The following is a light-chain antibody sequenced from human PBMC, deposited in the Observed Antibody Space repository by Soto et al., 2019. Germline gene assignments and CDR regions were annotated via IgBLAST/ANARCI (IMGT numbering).Light chain of an antibody. J-gene: IGLJ1*01. Sequence: QSALTQPPSVSGSPGQSVTISRTGTSSDVDSYNRVSWYQQPPGTAPKLIIYKISNRPSGVPDRFSGSKSGNTASLTISGLQAEDEADYYCSLYTSSSTYVFGTGTKVTVL. CDR3: SLYTSSSTYV. V-gene: IGLV2-18*01. CDR2: KIS. CDR1: SSDVDSYNR.